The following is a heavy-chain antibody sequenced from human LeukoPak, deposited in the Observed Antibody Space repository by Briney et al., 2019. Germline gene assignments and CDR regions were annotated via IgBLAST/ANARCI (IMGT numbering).Heavy chain of an antibody. CDR3: ARDQSTSDAFDI. V-gene: IGHV3-21*01. CDR2: ISSSSSYI. CDR1: GFTFCSYS. Sequence: PGGSLRLSCAASGFTFCSYSMNWVRQAPGKGLEWVSSISSSSSYIDYADAMKGRVPISRDNAKNSLYLQMNSLRAEDTAVYYCARDQSTSDAFDIWGQGTMVTVSS. J-gene: IGHJ3*02.